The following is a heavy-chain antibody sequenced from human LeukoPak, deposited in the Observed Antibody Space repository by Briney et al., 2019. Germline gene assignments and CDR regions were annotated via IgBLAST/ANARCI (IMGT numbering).Heavy chain of an antibody. J-gene: IGHJ4*02. D-gene: IGHD6-13*01. CDR1: GFTFSSYS. CDR2: ISSSSSTI. CDR3: AREPVIAAAENFDY. V-gene: IGHV3-48*01. Sequence: QPGGSLRLSCAASGFTFSSYSMNWVRQAPGKGLEWVSYISSSSSTIYYADSVKGRFTISRDNAKNSLYLQMNSLRAEDTAVYYCAREPVIAAAENFDYWGQGTLVTVSS.